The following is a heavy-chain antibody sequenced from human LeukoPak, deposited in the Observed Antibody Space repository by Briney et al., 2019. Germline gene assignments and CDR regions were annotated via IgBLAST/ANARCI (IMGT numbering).Heavy chain of an antibody. V-gene: IGHV3-9*03. J-gene: IGHJ4*02. CDR1: GLTFDVYA. Sequence: GTSLRLSGAASGLTFDVYAMRWVRPAAGKGLEWVPSINWNSGNIGYADSVKGRFTISRDNAKNSLYLQMNSLRAEDMAVYYCAKDSRAWNEVFHFDYWGQGTLVTVSS. D-gene: IGHD1-1*01. CDR2: INWNSGNI. CDR3: AKDSRAWNEVFHFDY.